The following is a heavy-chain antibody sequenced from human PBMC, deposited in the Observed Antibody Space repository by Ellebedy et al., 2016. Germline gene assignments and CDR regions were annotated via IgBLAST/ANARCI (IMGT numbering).Heavy chain of an antibody. V-gene: IGHV4-34*01. CDR1: GGSFSGYY. Sequence: SETLSLXXAVYGGSFSGYYWSWIRQPPGKGLEWIGEINHSGSTYYNPSLKSRVTISFDTSKNQFSLKLSSVTAADTAVYYCARDQGRHNGYPWEYWGQGTLVTVSS. D-gene: IGHD5-12*01. CDR2: INHSGST. CDR3: ARDQGRHNGYPWEY. J-gene: IGHJ4*02.